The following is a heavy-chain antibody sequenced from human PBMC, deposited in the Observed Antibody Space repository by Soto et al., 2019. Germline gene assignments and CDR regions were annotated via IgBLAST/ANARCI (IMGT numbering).Heavy chain of an antibody. J-gene: IGHJ4*02. CDR1: GGSISGHY. D-gene: IGHD6-19*01. V-gene: IGHV4-59*11. Sequence: SETLSLTCSVSGGSISGHYWIWIRQSPGKGLEWIGYIFYTGSTNYNPSLKSRVTLSADTSKNQFSLRLSSVTAADTAVYYCARVGSSGWSPDYWGQGTLVTV. CDR3: ARVGSSGWSPDY. CDR2: IFYTGST.